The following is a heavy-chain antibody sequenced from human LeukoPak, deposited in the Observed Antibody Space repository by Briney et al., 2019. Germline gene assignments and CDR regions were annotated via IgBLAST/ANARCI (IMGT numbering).Heavy chain of an antibody. Sequence: SETLSLTCTVSGGSISSYYWSWIRQPPGKGLEWIGYIYYSGSTNYNPSLKSRVTISVDTSKNQFSLKLSSVTAADTAVDYCARDRRVYGMDVWGQGTTVTVSS. CDR3: ARDRRVYGMDV. CDR2: IYYSGST. CDR1: GGSISSYY. V-gene: IGHV4-59*01. J-gene: IGHJ6*02.